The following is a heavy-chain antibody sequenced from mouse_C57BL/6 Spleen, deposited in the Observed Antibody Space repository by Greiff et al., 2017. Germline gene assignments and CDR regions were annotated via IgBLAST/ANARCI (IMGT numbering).Heavy chain of an antibody. CDR1: GYTFTSYW. CDR3: ARSEVRSYAMDY. Sequence: VQLQQPGAELVRPGSSVKLSCKASGYTFTSYWMHWVKQRPIQGLEWIGNIDPSDSETHYNQKFKDKATLTVDKSSSTAYMQLSSLTSEDSAVYYCARSEVRSYAMDYWGQGTSVTVSS. V-gene: IGHV1-52*01. CDR2: IDPSDSET. J-gene: IGHJ4*01. D-gene: IGHD1-1*01.